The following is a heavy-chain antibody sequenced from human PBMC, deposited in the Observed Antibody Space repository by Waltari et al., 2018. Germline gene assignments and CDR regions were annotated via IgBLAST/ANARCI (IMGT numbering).Heavy chain of an antibody. V-gene: IGHV3-9*01. J-gene: IGHJ4*02. D-gene: IGHD5-18*01. Sequence: DVQLVESGGGLVQPGRSLRRSCAASGFTFDDYAMHWVRQAPGKGLEWVSGISWNSGSIGYADSVKGRFTISRDNAKNSLYLQMNSLRAEDTALYYCAKRGYSEYYFDYWGQGTLVTVSS. CDR2: ISWNSGSI. CDR1: GFTFDDYA. CDR3: AKRGYSEYYFDY.